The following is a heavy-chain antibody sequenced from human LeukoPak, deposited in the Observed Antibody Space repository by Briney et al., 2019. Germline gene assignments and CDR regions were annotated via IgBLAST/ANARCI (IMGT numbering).Heavy chain of an antibody. V-gene: IGHV3-9*01. CDR1: GFTFDDYA. Sequence: GGSLRLSCAASGFTFDDYAMHWVRQAPGKGLEWVSGISWNSGSIGYADSVKGRFTISRDNAKNSLYLQMNSLRAEDTAVYYCAKEAGYSYGYYFDYWGQGTLVTVSS. CDR2: ISWNSGSI. D-gene: IGHD5-18*01. J-gene: IGHJ4*02. CDR3: AKEAGYSYGYYFDY.